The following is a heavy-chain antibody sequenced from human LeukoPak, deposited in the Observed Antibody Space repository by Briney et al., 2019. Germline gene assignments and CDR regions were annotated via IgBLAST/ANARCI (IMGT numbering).Heavy chain of an antibody. Sequence: GGSLRLSCAASGFTFSSYWMHWVRQAPGKGLVWVSRINSDGSSTSYADSVKGRFTISRDNAKNTLYLQMNSLRAEDTALYYCAKDRGGSSQLGDAFDVWGHGTMVSVSS. D-gene: IGHD2-15*01. CDR3: AKDRGGSSQLGDAFDV. CDR2: INSDGSST. CDR1: GFTFSSYW. J-gene: IGHJ3*01. V-gene: IGHV3-74*01.